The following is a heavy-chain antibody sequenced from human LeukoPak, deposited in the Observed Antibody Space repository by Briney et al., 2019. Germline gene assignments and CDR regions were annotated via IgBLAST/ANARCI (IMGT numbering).Heavy chain of an antibody. CDR2: IRYDGSNK. Sequence: GGSLRLSCAASGFTFSSYDIHWVRQAPGKGLEGLAFIRYDGSNKYYADSVRGRFDISRDNSKNTLYLHMNSMRAEDRAVYFCAKGSKAVLFKREHYMDVWGKGTTVTISS. CDR1: GFTFSSYD. V-gene: IGHV3-30*02. CDR3: AKGSKAVLFKREHYMDV. J-gene: IGHJ6*03. D-gene: IGHD6-19*01.